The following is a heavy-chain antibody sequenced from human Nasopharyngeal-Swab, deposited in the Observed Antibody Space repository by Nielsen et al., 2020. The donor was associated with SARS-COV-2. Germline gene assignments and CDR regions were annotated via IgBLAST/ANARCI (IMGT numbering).Heavy chain of an antibody. CDR3: ARDGLTYYDILTGCSWFDP. V-gene: IGHV3-48*02. CDR1: GFTFSSYS. J-gene: IGHJ5*02. Sequence: GGSLRLSCAASGFTFSSYSMNWVRQAPGKGLEWVSYISSSSSTIYYADSVKGRFTISRDNAKNSLYLQMNSLRDEDTAVYYCARDGLTYYDILTGCSWFDPWGQGTLVTVSS. CDR2: ISSSSSTI. D-gene: IGHD3-9*01.